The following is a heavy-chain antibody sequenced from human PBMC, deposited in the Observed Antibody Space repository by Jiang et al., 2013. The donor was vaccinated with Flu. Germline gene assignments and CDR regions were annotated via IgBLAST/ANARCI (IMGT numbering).Heavy chain of an antibody. CDR3: ARSYDSSGFYYDY. D-gene: IGHD3-22*01. V-gene: IGHV4-31*03. CDR2: IYHTGVT. Sequence: GSGLVKPSQTLSLTCTVSGGSISSGAYYWSWIRQHPGKGLEWIGYIYHTGVTYYNPSLTSRVTISLDMSETQFSLSLSSVTAADTAVYYCARSYDSSGFYYDYWGQGTLVTVSS. CDR1: GGSISSGAYY. J-gene: IGHJ4*02.